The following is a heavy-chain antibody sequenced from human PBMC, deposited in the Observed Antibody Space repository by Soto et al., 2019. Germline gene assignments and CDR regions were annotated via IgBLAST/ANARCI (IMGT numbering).Heavy chain of an antibody. D-gene: IGHD3-3*01. V-gene: IGHV3-23*01. J-gene: IGHJ3*02. CDR3: AKAYYDFWSGYPPGAFDI. CDR1: GFTFSSYA. Sequence: PGGSLRLSCATPGFTFSSYAMSLVPQAPGKGPEWVSAISGSGGSTYYADSVKGRFTISRDNSKNTLYLQMNSLRAEDTAVYYCAKAYYDFWSGYPPGAFDIWGQGTMVTVSS. CDR2: ISGSGGST.